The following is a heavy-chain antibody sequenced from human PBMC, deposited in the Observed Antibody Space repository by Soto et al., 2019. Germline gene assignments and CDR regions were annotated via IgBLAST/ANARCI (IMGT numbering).Heavy chain of an antibody. CDR3: ARGYYDSSVYYYFDY. Sequence: GGSLRLSCAASGFTFSSYDMHWVRQATGKGLEWVSAIGTAGDTYYPGSVKGRFTISRENAKNSLYLQMNSLRAEDTAVYYCARGYYDSSVYYYFDYWGQGTLVTVSS. V-gene: IGHV3-13*01. J-gene: IGHJ4*02. D-gene: IGHD3-22*01. CDR2: IGTAGDT. CDR1: GFTFSSYD.